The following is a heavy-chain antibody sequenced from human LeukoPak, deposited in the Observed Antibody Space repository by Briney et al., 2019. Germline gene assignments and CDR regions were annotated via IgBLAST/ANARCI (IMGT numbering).Heavy chain of an antibody. CDR1: DFPFSSYA. CDR2: IRGSGAST. CDR3: TKDLTVQIWLLGYDS. Sequence: PGGSLRLSCVASDFPFSSYAMSWVRQAPGKGLEWLAVIRGSGASTNYADSVKGRFTISRDNSKNTLYPQMNSLRAEVTAFYYCTKDLTVQIWLLGYDSWGQGTLVTVAS. D-gene: IGHD3-22*01. V-gene: IGHV3-23*01. J-gene: IGHJ1*01.